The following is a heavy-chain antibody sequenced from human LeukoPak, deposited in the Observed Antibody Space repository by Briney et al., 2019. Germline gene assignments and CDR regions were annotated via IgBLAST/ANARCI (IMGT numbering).Heavy chain of an antibody. CDR3: VYGSGSYYPDFDY. Sequence: SETLFLTCAVYGGSFSGYYWSWIRQPPGKGLEWIGEINHSGSTNYNPSLKSRVTISVDTSKNQFSLKLSSVTAADTAVYYCVYGSGSYYPDFDYWGQGTLVTVSS. J-gene: IGHJ4*02. D-gene: IGHD3-10*01. CDR1: GGSFSGYY. V-gene: IGHV4-34*01. CDR2: INHSGST.